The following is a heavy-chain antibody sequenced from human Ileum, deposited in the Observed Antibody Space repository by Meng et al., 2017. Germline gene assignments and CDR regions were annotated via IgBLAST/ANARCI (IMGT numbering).Heavy chain of an antibody. CDR1: GGSFISASYY. D-gene: IGHD3-10*01. CDR2: IHYSGSR. V-gene: IGHV4-61*01. Sequence: HVQLERSGPGLVTPSSALSLTCNVPGGSFISASYYWSLTLQPPGKGLEWIGLIHYSGSRNYNPSLKSRVTMSDDTPKNQVSLRLTSVTAADTAVYYCARFYGSGTFEVHDYWGQGTLVTVSS. J-gene: IGHJ4*02. CDR3: ARFYGSGTFEVHDY.